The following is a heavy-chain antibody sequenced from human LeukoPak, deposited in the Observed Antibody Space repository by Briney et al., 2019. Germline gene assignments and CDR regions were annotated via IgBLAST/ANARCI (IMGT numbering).Heavy chain of an antibody. CDR1: GYTFTSYG. CDR2: ISAYNGNT. Sequence: ASVKVSCKASGYTFTSYGISWVRQAPGQGLEWMGWISAYNGNTNYAQKLQGRVTMTTDTSTSTAYMELRSLRSDDTAVYYCARDRPGDFWSGPVDYWGQGTLVTVSS. J-gene: IGHJ4*02. V-gene: IGHV1-18*01. CDR3: ARDRPGDFWSGPVDY. D-gene: IGHD3-3*01.